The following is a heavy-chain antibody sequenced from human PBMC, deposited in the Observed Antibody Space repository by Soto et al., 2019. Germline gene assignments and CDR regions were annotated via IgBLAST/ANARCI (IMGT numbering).Heavy chain of an antibody. V-gene: IGHV4-59*08. CDR3: ARHPYYYYYMDV. J-gene: IGHJ6*03. CDR1: GGSISSYY. Sequence: TSETLSLTCTVSGGSISSYYWSWIRQPPGKGLEWIGYIYYSGSTNYNPSLKSRVTISVDTSKNQFSLKLSSVTAADTAVYYCARHPYYYYYMDVWGKGTTVTVS. CDR2: IYYSGST.